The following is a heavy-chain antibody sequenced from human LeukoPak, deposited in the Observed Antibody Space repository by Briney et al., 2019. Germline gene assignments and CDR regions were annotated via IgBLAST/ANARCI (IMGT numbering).Heavy chain of an antibody. CDR3: ARDDSSGYEAFGAFDI. CDR2: INPSGGSP. D-gene: IGHD3-22*01. Sequence: ASVKVSCKASGYTFTGYYMHWVRQAPGQGLEWMGIINPSGGSPSYAQKFQGRVTMTRDMSTSTVYMELSSLRSEDTAVYYCARDDSSGYEAFGAFDIWGQGTMVTVSS. V-gene: IGHV1-46*01. CDR1: GYTFTGYY. J-gene: IGHJ3*02.